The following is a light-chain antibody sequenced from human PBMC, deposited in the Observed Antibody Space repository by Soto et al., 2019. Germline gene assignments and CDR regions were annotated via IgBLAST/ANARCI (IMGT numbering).Light chain of an antibody. V-gene: IGKV3-15*01. J-gene: IGKJ1*01. CDR2: GAS. CDR3: QEYTTWPWT. CDR1: QSVNSN. Sequence: VMTQSPATLSVSPVESATLSCRASQSVNSNLAWYQQKLGQAPRVLIFGASTRATGIPARFSGSGSGTEFSLTINSLQSEDFAVYYCQEYTTWPWTFGQGTKVDI.